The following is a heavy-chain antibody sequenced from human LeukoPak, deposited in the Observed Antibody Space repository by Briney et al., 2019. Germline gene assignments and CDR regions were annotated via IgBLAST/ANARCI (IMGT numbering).Heavy chain of an antibody. D-gene: IGHD3-9*01. CDR1: GGSISSYY. CDR3: ARHSLILTGYPFDY. V-gene: IGHV4-59*08. J-gene: IGHJ4*02. CDR2: IYDSGST. Sequence: SETLSLTCTVSGGSISSYYWSWIRQPPGKELEWIGYIYDSGSTKYNPSLKSQVIISVDTSKNQYSLKLSSVTAADTAVYYCARHSLILTGYPFDYWGQGTLVTVSS.